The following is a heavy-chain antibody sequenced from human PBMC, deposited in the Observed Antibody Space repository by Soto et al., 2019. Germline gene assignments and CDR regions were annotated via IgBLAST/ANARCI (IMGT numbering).Heavy chain of an antibody. CDR1: GYTFTNFG. V-gene: IGHV1-18*01. D-gene: IGHD1-20*01. J-gene: IGHJ5*02. CDR3: ARVITGVEAWFDP. CDR2: ISAYTDTP. Sequence: ASVKVSCKASGYTFTNFGVTWVRRAPGQGLEWMGWISAYTDTPNYAQKFQRRVTMTIDTSTSTAYMDLRSLTSDDTAVYYCARVITGVEAWFDPWGQGTLVTV.